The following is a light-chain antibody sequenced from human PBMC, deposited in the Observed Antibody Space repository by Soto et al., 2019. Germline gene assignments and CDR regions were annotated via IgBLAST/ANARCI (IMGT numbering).Light chain of an antibody. CDR1: SSNVGGNN. CDR2: RND. Sequence: QSVLTQPPSASATPRQGVIISCSGSSSNVGGNNVHWYQQFPGTAPKLLIYRNDQRPSGVPDRFSGSKSGTSASLAISGLRSEDEADYYCAAWDDSLSAWVFGGGTKLTVL. V-gene: IGLV1-47*01. CDR3: AAWDDSLSAWV. J-gene: IGLJ3*02.